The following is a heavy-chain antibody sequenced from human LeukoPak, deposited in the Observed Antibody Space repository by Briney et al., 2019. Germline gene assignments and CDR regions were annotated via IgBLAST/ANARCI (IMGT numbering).Heavy chain of an antibody. CDR2: IYTSGST. J-gene: IGHJ6*03. CDR3: ASDEQQNSYYMDV. Sequence: KPSETLSLTCTVSGGSISSYYWSWIRQPAGKGLEWIGRIYTSGSTNYNPSLRSRVTMSVDTSKNQFSLKLSSVTAADTDVHYCASDEQQNSYYMDVWGKGTTVTVSS. CDR1: GGSISSYY. V-gene: IGHV4-4*07. D-gene: IGHD6-13*01.